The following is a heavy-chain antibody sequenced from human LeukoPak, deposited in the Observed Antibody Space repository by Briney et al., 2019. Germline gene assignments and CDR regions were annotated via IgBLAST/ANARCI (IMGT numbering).Heavy chain of an antibody. CDR1: GGSISSYY. D-gene: IGHD3-9*01. CDR3: ARDYYDILTGYSGMDV. V-gene: IGHV4-59*01. Sequence: KASETLSLTCTVSGGSISSYYWSWIRQPPGKGLEWIGYIYYSGSTNYNPSLKSRVTISVDTSKNQFSLKLSSETAADTAVYYCARDYYDILTGYSGMDVWGQGTTVTVSS. J-gene: IGHJ6*02. CDR2: IYYSGST.